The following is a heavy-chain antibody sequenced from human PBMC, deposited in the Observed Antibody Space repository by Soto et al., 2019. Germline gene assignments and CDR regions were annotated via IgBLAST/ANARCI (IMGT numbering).Heavy chain of an antibody. D-gene: IGHD6-13*01. CDR3: ARDYPPREYSSSWYVS. CDR1: GGTFSSYA. CDR2: IIPIFGTA. V-gene: IGHV1-69*13. Sequence: SVKVSCKASGGTFSSYAISWVRQAPGQGLEWMGGIIPIFGTANYAQKFQGRVTITADESTSTAYMELNSLRSEDTAVYDCARDYPPREYSSSWYVSWGQGILVTVSS. J-gene: IGHJ5*01.